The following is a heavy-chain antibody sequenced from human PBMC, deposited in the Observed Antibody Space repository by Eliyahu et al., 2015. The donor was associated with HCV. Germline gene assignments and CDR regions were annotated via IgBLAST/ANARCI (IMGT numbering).Heavy chain of an antibody. V-gene: IGHV4-31*03. Sequence: QVQLQESGPGLVKPSQTLSLTCTVSGXSIRSVGYYWSWIRPPPGKGPGLVGGIYYNGNTYYNPSLKSRLTLSVDTSKNQFSLMLTSVAAADAAVYYCARGHNQYDSSGRFEYWGQGALVTVSS. CDR3: ARGHNQYDSSGRFEY. CDR2: IYYNGNT. J-gene: IGHJ4*02. CDR1: GXSIRSVGYY. D-gene: IGHD3-22*01.